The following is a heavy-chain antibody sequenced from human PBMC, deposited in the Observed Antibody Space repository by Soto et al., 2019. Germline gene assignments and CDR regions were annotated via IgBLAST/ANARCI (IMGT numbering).Heavy chain of an antibody. CDR3: AHGGVRRLRHWFDP. V-gene: IGHV2-5*02. Sequence: QITLKESGPTLVKPTQTLTLTCTFSGFSLSTSGVGVGWIRQPPGKALEWLALIYWDDDKRYSPSLKSRLTTTKDNSKNQVVLTMTNMDPVDTATYYCAHGGVRRLRHWFDPWGQGTLVTVSS. D-gene: IGHD5-12*01. J-gene: IGHJ5*02. CDR2: IYWDDDK. CDR1: GFSLSTSGVG.